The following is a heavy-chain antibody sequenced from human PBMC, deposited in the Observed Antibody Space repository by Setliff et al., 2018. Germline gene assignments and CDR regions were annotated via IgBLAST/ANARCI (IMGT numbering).Heavy chain of an antibody. CDR2: IYTSGST. V-gene: IGHV4-4*07. Sequence: KTSETLSLTCTVSGGSISSYYWSWIRQPAGKGLEWIGRIYTSGSTNYNPSLKSRVTISVDKSKNQFSLKLSSVTAADTAVYYCAREGYYDFWSGLGFLNWFDPWGQGTLVTVSS. J-gene: IGHJ5*02. D-gene: IGHD3-3*01. CDR1: GGSISSYY. CDR3: AREGYYDFWSGLGFLNWFDP.